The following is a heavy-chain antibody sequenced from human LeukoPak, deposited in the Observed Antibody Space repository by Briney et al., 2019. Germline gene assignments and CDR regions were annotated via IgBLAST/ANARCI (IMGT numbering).Heavy chain of an antibody. D-gene: IGHD3-10*01. V-gene: IGHV1-8*02. CDR2: MNPNSGNT. Sequence: GASVKVSCKASGYTFTSYGISWVRQATGQGLEWMGWMNPNSGNTGYAQKFQGRVTMTRNTSISTAYMELSSLRSEDTAVYYCARAPRWVRGVTEYKFDPWGQGTLVTVSS. CDR3: ARAPRWVRGVTEYKFDP. CDR1: GYTFTSYG. J-gene: IGHJ5*02.